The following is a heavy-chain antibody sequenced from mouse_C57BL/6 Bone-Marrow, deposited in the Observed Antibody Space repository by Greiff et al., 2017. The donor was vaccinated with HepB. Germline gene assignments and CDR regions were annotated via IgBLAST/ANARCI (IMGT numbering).Heavy chain of an antibody. CDR1: GYTFTSYW. CDR2: IHPNSGST. CDR3: ASNEYYYGSSYAMDY. J-gene: IGHJ4*01. Sequence: QVQLQQPGAELVKPGASVKLSCKASGYTFTSYWMHWVKQRPGQGLEWIGMIHPNSGSTNYNEKFKSKATLTVDKSSSTAYMQLSSLTSEDSAVYYCASNEYYYGSSYAMDYWGQGTSVTVSS. D-gene: IGHD1-1*01. V-gene: IGHV1-64*01.